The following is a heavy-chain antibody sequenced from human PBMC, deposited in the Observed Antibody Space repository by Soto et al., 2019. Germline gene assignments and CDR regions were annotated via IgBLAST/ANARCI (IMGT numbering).Heavy chain of an antibody. D-gene: IGHD2-15*01. CDR3: ARALGYCSGGSCYHYFDY. V-gene: IGHV5-51*01. J-gene: IGHJ4*02. Sequence: GESLKISCKGSGYSFISYWIGWVRQMPGKGLEWMGIIYPGDSDTRYSPSFQGQVTISADKSISTAYLQWSSLKASDTAIYYCARALGYCSGGSCYHYFDYWGPGTLVTVSS. CDR2: IYPGDSDT. CDR1: GYSFISYW.